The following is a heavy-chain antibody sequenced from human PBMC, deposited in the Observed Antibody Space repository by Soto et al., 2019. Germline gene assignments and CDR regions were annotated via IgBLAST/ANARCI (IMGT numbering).Heavy chain of an antibody. CDR1: GGSMSGYY. J-gene: IGHJ3*02. D-gene: IGHD2-21*02. Sequence: QVQLQESGPGLEKASETLSLTCTVSGGSMSGYYWSWIRQPPGKGLESIGFIYDSGTTNYNPSLKSRGTISIDTSKNQFSLKLTSVTAADTAVYYCARVSHIVVVPAVRGAFDIWGQGTMITVPS. CDR3: ARVSHIVVVPAVRGAFDI. V-gene: IGHV4-59*01. CDR2: IYDSGTT.